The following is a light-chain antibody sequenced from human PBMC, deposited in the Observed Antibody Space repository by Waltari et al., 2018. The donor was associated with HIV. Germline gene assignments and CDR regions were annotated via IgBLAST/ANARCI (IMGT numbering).Light chain of an antibody. CDR2: GAS. J-gene: IGKJ2*04. CDR1: QSVSSSF. V-gene: IGKV3-20*01. CDR3: QQYDTSLGS. Sequence: VLTQSPGTLAFFPGKVATLSYRASQSVSSSFLSWYQQTPGQAPRLLIYGASNRATGLPDWCSGSSSTTDFIITINRLAPEDVAVYYCQQYDTSLGSFGQGTQLEIK.